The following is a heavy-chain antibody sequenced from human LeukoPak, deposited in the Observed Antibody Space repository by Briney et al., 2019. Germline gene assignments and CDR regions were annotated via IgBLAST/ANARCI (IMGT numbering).Heavy chain of an antibody. Sequence: GGSLRLSCAASGFTFSSYGMHWVRQAPGKGLEWVAFIRYDGSNKYYADSVKGRFTISRDNSKNTLYLQMNSLRAEDTAVYYCAKDRTTTYSSPLPRFDYWGQGTLVTVSS. J-gene: IGHJ4*02. V-gene: IGHV3-30*02. D-gene: IGHD6-19*01. CDR3: AKDRTTTYSSPLPRFDY. CDR2: IRYDGSNK. CDR1: GFTFSSYG.